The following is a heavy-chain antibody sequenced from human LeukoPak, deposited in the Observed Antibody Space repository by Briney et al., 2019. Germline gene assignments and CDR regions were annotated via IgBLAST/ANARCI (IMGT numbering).Heavy chain of an antibody. D-gene: IGHD7-27*01. CDR1: GGTFGSYA. Sequence: SVKVSCKASGGTFGSYAISWVRQAPGQGLEWMGGIIPIFGTANYAQKFQGRVTITADESTSTAYMELSSLRSEDTAVYYCASPSGDHVHYFDYWGQGTLVTVSS. V-gene: IGHV1-69*13. CDR3: ASPSGDHVHYFDY. CDR2: IIPIFGTA. J-gene: IGHJ4*02.